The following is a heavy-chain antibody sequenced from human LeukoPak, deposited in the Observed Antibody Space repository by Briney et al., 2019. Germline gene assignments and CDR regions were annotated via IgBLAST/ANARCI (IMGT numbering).Heavy chain of an antibody. J-gene: IGHJ5*02. CDR1: GYTFTGYY. D-gene: IGHD5-18*01. CDR3: ARDRGYANWFDP. Sequence: SVKVSCKASGYTFTGYYMHWVRQAPGQGLEWMGGIIPIFGTANYAQKFQGRVTITADKSTSTAYMELSSLRSEDTAVYYCARDRGYANWFDPWGQGTLVTVSS. CDR2: IIPIFGTA. V-gene: IGHV1-69*06.